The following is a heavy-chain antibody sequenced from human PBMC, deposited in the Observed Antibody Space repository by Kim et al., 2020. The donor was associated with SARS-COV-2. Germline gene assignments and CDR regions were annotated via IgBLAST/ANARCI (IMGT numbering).Heavy chain of an antibody. V-gene: IGHV4-34*01. D-gene: IGHD1-26*01. CDR3: ARVSLRYSGGRPGYYGMDV. Sequence: SETLSLTCAVYGGSFSGNYWSWIRQPPGKGLEWIGEINHSGSTNYNPSLKSRVTISVDTSKNQFSLKLSSVTAADTAVYYCARVSLRYSGGRPGYYGMDVWGQGNTVTVSS. J-gene: IGHJ6*02. CDR2: INHSGST. CDR1: GGSFSGNY.